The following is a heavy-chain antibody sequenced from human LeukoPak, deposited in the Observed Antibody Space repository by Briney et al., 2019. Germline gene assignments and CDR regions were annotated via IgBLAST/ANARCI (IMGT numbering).Heavy chain of an antibody. J-gene: IGHJ4*02. Sequence: APGRVSRQASGYTVPTYEINRGRAAPGPRGEGRGGVNPDSGNTGYAKKFQGRVTMTRNNSITTAYMELSSLRSEDTAVFYCARLTPYYDYVWGSYRPADYWGQGTLVTVSS. CDR1: GYTVPTYE. V-gene: IGHV1-8*01. CDR3: ARLTPYYDYVWGSYRPADY. CDR2: VNPDSGNT. D-gene: IGHD3-16*02.